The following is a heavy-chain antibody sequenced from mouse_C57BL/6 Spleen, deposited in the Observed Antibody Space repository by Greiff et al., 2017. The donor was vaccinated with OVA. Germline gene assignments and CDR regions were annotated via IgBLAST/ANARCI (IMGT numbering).Heavy chain of an antibody. V-gene: IGHV1-20*01. Sequence: VQLQQSGPELVKPGDSVKISCKASGYSFTGYFMNWVMQSHGKSLEWIGRINPYNGDTFYNQKFKGKATLTVDKSSSTAHMELRSLTSEDSAVYYCARGYDALDYAMDYWGQGTSVTVSS. CDR3: ARGYDALDYAMDY. CDR2: INPYNGDT. CDR1: GYSFTGYF. J-gene: IGHJ4*01. D-gene: IGHD2-2*01.